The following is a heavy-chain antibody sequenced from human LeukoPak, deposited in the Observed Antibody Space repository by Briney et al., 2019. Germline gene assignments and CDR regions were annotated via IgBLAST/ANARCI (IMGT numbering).Heavy chain of an antibody. D-gene: IGHD3-10*01. CDR3: AKDIGRPKLLWFGELLSKSGPYYYGMDV. V-gene: IGHV3-9*01. J-gene: IGHJ6*02. Sequence: GGSLRLSCAASGFTFDDYAMHWVRQAPGKSLEWVSGISWNSGSIGYADSVKGRFTISRDNAKNSLYLQMNSLRAEDTALYYCAKDIGRPKLLWFGELLSKSGPYYYGMDVWGQGTTVTVSS. CDR2: ISWNSGSI. CDR1: GFTFDDYA.